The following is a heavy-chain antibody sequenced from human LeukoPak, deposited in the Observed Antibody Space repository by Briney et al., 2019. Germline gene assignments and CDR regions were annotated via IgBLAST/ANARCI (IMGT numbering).Heavy chain of an antibody. Sequence: SETLSLTCAVSGGSISRSNWWTWVRQPPGKGLEWIGEIYHSGSTNYKPSLKSRFTIPVDKSKNQFSLKLSSVTAADTAVYYCVRAFGNSSGWDVNYLDYWGQGILVTVSS. V-gene: IGHV4-4*02. CDR2: IYHSGST. D-gene: IGHD6-19*01. J-gene: IGHJ4*02. CDR3: VRAFGNSSGWDVNYLDY. CDR1: GGSISRSNW.